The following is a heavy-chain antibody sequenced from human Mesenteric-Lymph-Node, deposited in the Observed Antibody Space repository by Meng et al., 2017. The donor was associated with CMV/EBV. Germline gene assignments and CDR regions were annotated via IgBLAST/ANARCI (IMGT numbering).Heavy chain of an antibody. CDR3: ARVGSGPSDGFDI. Sequence: ASVKVSCKASGYTFTGYHMYWVRQAPGQGLEWMGWINPNSGGTNYAQRFQGTVTMTRDTSISTAYMELSRLRSDDTAVYYCARVGSGPSDGFDIWGQGTMVTVSS. V-gene: IGHV1-2*02. CDR1: GYTFTGYH. CDR2: INPNSGGT. D-gene: IGHD1-26*01. J-gene: IGHJ3*02.